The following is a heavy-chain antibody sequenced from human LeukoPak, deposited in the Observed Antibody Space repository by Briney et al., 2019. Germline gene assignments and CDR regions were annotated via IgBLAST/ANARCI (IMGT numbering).Heavy chain of an antibody. D-gene: IGHD1-14*01. J-gene: IGHJ4*02. V-gene: IGHV3-23*01. CDR1: GFTFATYT. CDR3: ANYRKPQGLDY. CDR2: FSGSGGNT. Sequence: GGSLRLSCATSGFTFATYTMNWVRQAPGKGLEWVSGFSGSGGNTSYADSVKGRFTISRDNSKNTLFLQMTSLRVEDTAVYYCANYRKPQGLDYWGQGTLVTVSS.